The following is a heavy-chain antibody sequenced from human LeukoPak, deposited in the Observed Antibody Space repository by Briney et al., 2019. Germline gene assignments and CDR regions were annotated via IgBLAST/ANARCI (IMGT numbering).Heavy chain of an antibody. V-gene: IGHV4-59*01. D-gene: IGHD3-9*01. Sequence: PSETLSLTCTVSGGSISSYYWSWIRQPPGKGLEWIGYISYSGNTNYNPSLKSRVTISVDTSKNQFSLKLSSVTAADTAVYYCARHTTYFDILAGYSPFWYFDPWGRGTLVTVSS. CDR1: GGSISSYY. CDR3: ARHTTYFDILAGYSPFWYFDP. CDR2: ISYSGNT. J-gene: IGHJ2*01.